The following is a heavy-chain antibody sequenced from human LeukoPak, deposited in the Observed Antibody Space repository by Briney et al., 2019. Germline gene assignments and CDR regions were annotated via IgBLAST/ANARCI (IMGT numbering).Heavy chain of an antibody. D-gene: IGHD3-10*01. V-gene: IGHV4-59*08. Sequence: SETLSLTCTVSGGSLTSYYWSWLRQPPGEGLEWIGYIYYSGSNNYNPSLKSRVTISGDTSKNQFSLKLSSVTAADTAVYYCARTWKTWFGESSSINWFDPWGQGTLVTVSS. CDR2: IYYSGSN. CDR3: ARTWKTWFGESSSINWFDP. CDR1: GGSLTSYY. J-gene: IGHJ5*02.